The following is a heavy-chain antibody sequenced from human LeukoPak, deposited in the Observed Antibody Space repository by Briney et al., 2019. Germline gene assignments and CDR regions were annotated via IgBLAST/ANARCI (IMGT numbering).Heavy chain of an antibody. D-gene: IGHD1-26*01. Sequence: GASLKVSCTASGYTFTSYDINWVRQATGQGLEWMGWMNPNSGNTGYAQKFQGRVTMTRNTSISTAYMELSSLRSEDTAVYYCARVAGATFYYYYYYYMDVWGKGTTVTVSS. CDR3: ARVAGATFYYYYYYYMDV. V-gene: IGHV1-8*01. J-gene: IGHJ6*03. CDR1: GYTFTSYD. CDR2: MNPNSGNT.